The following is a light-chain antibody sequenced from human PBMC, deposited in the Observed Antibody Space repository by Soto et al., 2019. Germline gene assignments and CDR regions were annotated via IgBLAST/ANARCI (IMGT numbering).Light chain of an antibody. CDR3: HQLNRYPQT. CDR2: SAS. J-gene: IGKJ5*01. CDR1: RGISSY. V-gene: IGKV1-9*01. Sequence: IQLTQSPSSLSASVGDRVTITCQASRGISSYLAWYQQKPGKPHKLLVYSASTLQSGGPSRYSGSGSVPDFTLNISSLQPEDSATYFCHQLNRYPQTCGQGTRLE.